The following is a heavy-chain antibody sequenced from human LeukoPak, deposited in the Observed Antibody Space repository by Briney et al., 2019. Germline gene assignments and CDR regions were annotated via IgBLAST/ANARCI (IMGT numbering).Heavy chain of an antibody. CDR3: VRGDRYFFDY. CDR1: GFRFSSYE. D-gene: IGHD1-14*01. Sequence: GGSLRLSCAASGFRFSSYEMNWVRQAPGRGLEWVSYIGNTGRTIYYVDSVKGRFTVSRDNAKNSLYLQMNSLRAEDTASYYCVRGDRYFFDYWGQGSLVTVSS. CDR2: IGNTGRTI. J-gene: IGHJ4*02. V-gene: IGHV3-48*03.